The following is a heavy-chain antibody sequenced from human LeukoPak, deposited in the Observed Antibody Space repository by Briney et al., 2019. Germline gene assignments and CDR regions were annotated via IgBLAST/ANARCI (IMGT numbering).Heavy chain of an antibody. CDR3: AKDSVGIMTTADY. V-gene: IGHV3-23*01. D-gene: IGHD4-11*01. CDR2: ISGSGGST. CDR1: GFTFSSYS. J-gene: IGHJ4*02. Sequence: GGSLRLSCAASGFTFSSYSMNWVRQVPGKGLEWVSAISGSGGSTYYADSVKGRFTISRDNSKNTLYLQMNSLRAEDTAVYYCAKDSVGIMTTADYWGQGTLVTVSS.